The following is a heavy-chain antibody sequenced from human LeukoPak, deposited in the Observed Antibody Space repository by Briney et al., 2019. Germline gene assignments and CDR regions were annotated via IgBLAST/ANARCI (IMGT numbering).Heavy chain of an antibody. D-gene: IGHD1-1*01. J-gene: IGHJ5*02. CDR1: GGSISSFY. CDR3: ARHGTSGTNLNWFDP. CDR2: IYYSGST. V-gene: IGHV4-59*01. Sequence: SETLSLTCTVSGGSISSFYWSWIRQPPGKGLEWIGYIYYSGSTNYNPSLKSRVTISVDTSKNQFSLKLSSVTAADTAVYYCARHGTSGTNLNWFDPWGQGTLVTVSS.